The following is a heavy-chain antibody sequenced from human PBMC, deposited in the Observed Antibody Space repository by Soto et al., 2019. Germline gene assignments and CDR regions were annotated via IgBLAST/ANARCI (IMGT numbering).Heavy chain of an antibody. CDR1: GYTFTSYD. J-gene: IGHJ4*02. CDR2: MNPNSGTT. D-gene: IGHD6-19*01. CDR3: ARERTVAGNDY. V-gene: IGHV1-8*01. Sequence: ASVKVSCKASGYTFTSYDINWVRQATGQGLERMGWMNPNSGTTGYAQKFQGRVTMTRNTSISTAYMELSSLRSEGTAVYYCARERTVAGNDYWGQGTLVTVSS.